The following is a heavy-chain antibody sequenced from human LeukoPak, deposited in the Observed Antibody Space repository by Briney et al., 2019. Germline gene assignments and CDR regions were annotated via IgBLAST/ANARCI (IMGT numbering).Heavy chain of an antibody. CDR2: IYYSGST. CDR3: ARDNYYGSGSYYDAFDI. J-gene: IGHJ3*02. Sequence: SETLSLTCTVSGGSISSYYWSWIRQPPGKGLEWIGYIYYSGSTNYNPSLKSRVTISVDTSKNRFSLKLSSVTAADTAVYYCARDNYYGSGSYYDAFDIWGQGTMVTVSS. CDR1: GGSISSYY. V-gene: IGHV4-59*01. D-gene: IGHD3-10*01.